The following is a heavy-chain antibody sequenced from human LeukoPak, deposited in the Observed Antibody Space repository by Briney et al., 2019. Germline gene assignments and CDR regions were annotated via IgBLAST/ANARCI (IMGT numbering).Heavy chain of an antibody. CDR3: ASRDGSGY. CDR2: ISSSGTRT. D-gene: IGHD5-24*01. Sequence: GGSLRLSCAASGFTFSSYAMHWVRQAPGKGLEYVSAISSSGTRTFYANSVKGRFTISRDNSKNTLYLQMGSLREEDMAVYYCASRDGSGYWGQRTLVTVSS. CDR1: GFTFSSYA. V-gene: IGHV3-64*01. J-gene: IGHJ4*02.